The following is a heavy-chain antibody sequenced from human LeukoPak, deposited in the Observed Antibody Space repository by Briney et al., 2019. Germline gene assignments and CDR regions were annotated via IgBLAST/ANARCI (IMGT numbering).Heavy chain of an antibody. Sequence: GGSLRLSCAASGFTFSSYGIHWVRQARGKGLEWVAFIRYDGSNKYYADSVKGRFTISRDNSKNTLYLQMNSLRAEDTAVYYCARRAGAYSHPYDYWGQGTLVTVSS. V-gene: IGHV3-33*08. J-gene: IGHJ4*02. CDR3: ARRAGAYSHPYDY. CDR2: IRYDGSNK. D-gene: IGHD4/OR15-4a*01. CDR1: GFTFSSYG.